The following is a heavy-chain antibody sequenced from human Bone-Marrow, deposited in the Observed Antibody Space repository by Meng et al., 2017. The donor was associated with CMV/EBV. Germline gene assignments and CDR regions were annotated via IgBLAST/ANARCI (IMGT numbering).Heavy chain of an antibody. CDR3: ARDSGSLLYYFDD. J-gene: IGHJ4*02. CDR2: ISSSGTSK. D-gene: IGHD1-26*01. V-gene: IGHV3-11*01. CDR1: GFTFNDHY. Sequence: GESLKISCTASGFTFNDHYMAWIRQSPGKGLEWISYISSSGTSKYYADSVKGRFTVSRDNAQNSLFLHMTGLGAEDTAVYYCARDSGSLLYYFDDWGQGTLVTVSS.